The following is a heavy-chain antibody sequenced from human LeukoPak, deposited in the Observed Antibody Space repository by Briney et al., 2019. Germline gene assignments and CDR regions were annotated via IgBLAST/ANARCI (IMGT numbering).Heavy chain of an antibody. CDR1: GSISSYY. J-gene: IGHJ3*02. V-gene: IGHV4-4*09. CDR3: ARQKCTSTSCLTKNAFDI. Sequence: SETLSLTCTVSGSISSYYWSWIRQPPGEGLEWIGYIYTSGSTNYNPSLKSRVTISVGTSKNQFSLDLSSVTAADTAVYYCARQKCTSTSCLTKNAFDIWGQGTMVTVSS. D-gene: IGHD2-2*01. CDR2: IYTSGST.